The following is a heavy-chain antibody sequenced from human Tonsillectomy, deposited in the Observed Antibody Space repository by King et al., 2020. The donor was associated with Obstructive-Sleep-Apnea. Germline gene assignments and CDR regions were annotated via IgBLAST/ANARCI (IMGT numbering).Heavy chain of an antibody. CDR3: ARVREYTYGGGFWG. V-gene: IGHV1-69*14. CDR2: IIPSAHKT. J-gene: IGHJ4*02. D-gene: IGHD5-18*01. CDR1: GSTFTSFA. Sequence: QLVQSGAEVKKPGASVKVSCKASGSTFTSFAINWVRQAPGQGLEWMGGIIPSAHKTDYAQKFQGRVTITADKSTSTAYMELTRLRSDDTAVYYCARVREYTYGGGFWGWGQGTLVTVSS.